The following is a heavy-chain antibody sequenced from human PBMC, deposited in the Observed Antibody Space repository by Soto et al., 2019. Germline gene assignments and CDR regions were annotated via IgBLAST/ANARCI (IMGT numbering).Heavy chain of an antibody. CDR2: ISYDGSNK. D-gene: IGHD6-19*01. CDR3: ARDSGSGSYYYYYGMDV. V-gene: IGHV3-30-3*01. Sequence: VAVISYDGSNKYYADSVKGRFTISRDNSKNTLYLQMNSLRAEDTAVYYCARDSGSGSYYYYYGMDVWGQGTTVTVSS. J-gene: IGHJ6*02.